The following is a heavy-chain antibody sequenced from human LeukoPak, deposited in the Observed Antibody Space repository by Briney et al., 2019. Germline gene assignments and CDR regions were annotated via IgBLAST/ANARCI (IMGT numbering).Heavy chain of an antibody. CDR2: TYYRSKWYT. V-gene: IGHV6-1*01. CDR1: GDSVSSNSAG. J-gene: IGHJ5*02. D-gene: IGHD6-13*01. Sequence: SQTLSLTCAISGDSVSSNSAGWNWIRQSPSRGLEWLGRTYYRSKWYTDYAVSVKSRTTINPDTSKSQFYLQLNSVTPEDTAVYYCARGHGYSSSWYAWFYPWGQGTLVTVSS. CDR3: ARGHGYSSSWYAWFYP.